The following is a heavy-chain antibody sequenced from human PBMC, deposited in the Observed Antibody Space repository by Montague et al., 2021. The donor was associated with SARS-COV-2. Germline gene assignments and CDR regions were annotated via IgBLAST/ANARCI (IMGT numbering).Heavy chain of an antibody. D-gene: IGHD5-12*01. CDR1: GFYFNDYG. J-gene: IGHJ4*01. CDR2: VSGDGDST. Sequence: SLRLSCAVSGFYFNDYGMSWVRQAPGKGLDWVSAVSGDGDSTYYADSVKGRFTISRDNSKNTLYLQMNSLRAEDTAVYYCAKCLRFSGFDGIYFDSWGKGTLVTVSS. V-gene: IGHV3-23*01. CDR3: AKCLRFSGFDGIYFDS.